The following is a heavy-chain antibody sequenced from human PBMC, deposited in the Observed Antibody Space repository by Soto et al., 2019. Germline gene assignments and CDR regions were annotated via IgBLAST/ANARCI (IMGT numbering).Heavy chain of an antibody. J-gene: IGHJ6*02. Sequence: SLTLSCKGSGYSFTSHWISWVRHMPGKGLEWMGRIDPSDSYTNYSPSFQGHVTLTRDTSISTAYVDLSGLRSDDTAVYYCARGFYGSDYYGMDVWGPGTTVTVSS. CDR2: IDPSDSYT. CDR1: GYSFTSHW. CDR3: ARGFYGSDYYGMDV. V-gene: IGHV5-10-1*01. D-gene: IGHD3-10*01.